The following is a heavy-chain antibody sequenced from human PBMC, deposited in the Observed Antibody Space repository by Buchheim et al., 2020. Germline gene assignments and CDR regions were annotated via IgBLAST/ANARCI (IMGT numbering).Heavy chain of an antibody. V-gene: IGHV3-30*18. J-gene: IGHJ6*02. CDR1: GFTFSSYG. CDR3: AKGFLGYYDYVWGSYPYYYYGMDV. D-gene: IGHD3-16*02. Sequence: QVQLVESGGGVVQPGRSLRLSCAASGFTFSSYGMHWVRQAPGKGLEWVAVISYDGSNKYYADSVKGRFTISRDNPKTTLYLQMNSLGAEDTAVYYCAKGFLGYYDYVWGSYPYYYYGMDVWSQGTT. CDR2: ISYDGSNK.